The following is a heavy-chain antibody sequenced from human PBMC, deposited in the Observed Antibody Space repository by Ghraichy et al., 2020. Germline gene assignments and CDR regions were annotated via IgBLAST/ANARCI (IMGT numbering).Heavy chain of an antibody. J-gene: IGHJ2*01. Sequence: SETLSLTCTVSGGSISSYYWSWIRQPAGKGLEWIGRIYTSGSTNYNPSLKSRVTMSVDTSKNQFSLKLSSVTAADTAVYYCARCEDPGDDSWEWYFDLWGRGTLVTVSS. CDR1: GGSISSYY. CDR2: IYTSGST. D-gene: IGHD1-26*01. CDR3: ARCEDPGDDSWEWYFDL. V-gene: IGHV4-4*07.